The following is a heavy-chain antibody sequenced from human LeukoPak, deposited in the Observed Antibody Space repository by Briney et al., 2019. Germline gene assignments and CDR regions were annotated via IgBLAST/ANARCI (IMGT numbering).Heavy chain of an antibody. V-gene: IGHV3-30*18. CDR2: ISYDGNNK. Sequence: GRSLRLSCAASGFTFSSYGMHWVRQAPGKGLEWVAVISYDGNNKYYADSVKGRFTISRDNSKNTLYLQMNSLRAEDTAVYYCAKESLAQVVTALFYYYYGMDVWGQGTTVTVSS. CDR3: AKESLAQVVTALFYYYYGMDV. J-gene: IGHJ6*02. CDR1: GFTFSSYG. D-gene: IGHD2-21*02.